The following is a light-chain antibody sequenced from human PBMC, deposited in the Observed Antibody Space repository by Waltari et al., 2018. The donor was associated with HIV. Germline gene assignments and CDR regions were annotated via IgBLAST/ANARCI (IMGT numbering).Light chain of an antibody. V-gene: IGKV1-NL1*01. J-gene: IGKJ1*01. CDR1: QGISNS. CDR2: AAS. CDR3: QQYYNTPRT. Sequence: DIQMTQSPSSLSASVGDRVTITCRASQGISNSLAWYQQKPGRAPKLLLYAASRLESGVPSRFSGGGSGTDYSLTISSLQPEDFATYYCQQYYNTPRTFGQGTKVEI.